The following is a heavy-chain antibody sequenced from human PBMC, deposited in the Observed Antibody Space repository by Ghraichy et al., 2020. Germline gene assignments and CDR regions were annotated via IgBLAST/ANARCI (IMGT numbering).Heavy chain of an antibody. CDR2: IYHSGST. V-gene: IGHV4-4*02. CDR1: GGSISSSNW. D-gene: IGHD3-22*01. CDR3: ARDSQGGDYYDSSGNYGFDY. Sequence: SQTLSLTCAVSGGSISSSNWWRWVHQPPGKGLEWIGEIYHSGSTNYNPSLKSRVTISVDKSKNQFSLKLSSVTAADTAVYYCARDSQGGDYYDSSGNYGFDYWGQGTLVTVSS. J-gene: IGHJ4*02.